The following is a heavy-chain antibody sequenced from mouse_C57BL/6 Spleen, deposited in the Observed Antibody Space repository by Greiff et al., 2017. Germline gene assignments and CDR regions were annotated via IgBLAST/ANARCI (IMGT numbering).Heavy chain of an antibody. CDR2: IWWDDDK. D-gene: IGHD1-1*01. Sequence: QVTLKESGPGILQPSQTLSLTCSFSGFSLSTFGMGVGWIRQPSGKGLEWLAHIWWDDDKYYNPALKSRLTISKDTSKNQVFLKIANVDTADTATYYCARIHYYGSSYHWYFDVWGTGTTVTVSS. J-gene: IGHJ1*03. V-gene: IGHV8-8*01. CDR1: GFSLSTFGMG. CDR3: ARIHYYGSSYHWYFDV.